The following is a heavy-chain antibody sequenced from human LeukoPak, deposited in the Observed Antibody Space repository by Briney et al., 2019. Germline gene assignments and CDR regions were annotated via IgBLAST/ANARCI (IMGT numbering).Heavy chain of an antibody. CDR1: GYTFTGAY. Sequence: ASVKVSCKASGYTFTGAYMHWVRQAPGQGLEWMAWINPDSGDSYSAPKFQGRVTMTRDTSVSTASMEVSWLTSDDTAVYYCATGVATAFTYWGQGTLVTVSS. V-gene: IGHV1-2*02. J-gene: IGHJ4*02. D-gene: IGHD5-12*01. CDR2: INPDSGDS. CDR3: ATGVATAFTY.